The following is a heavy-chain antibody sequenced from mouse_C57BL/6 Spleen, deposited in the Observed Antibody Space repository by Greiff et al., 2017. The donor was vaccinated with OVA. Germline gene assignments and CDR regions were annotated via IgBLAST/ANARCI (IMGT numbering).Heavy chain of an antibody. CDR1: GFTFSSYG. CDR3: ARLTGTSGYYFDY. J-gene: IGHJ2*01. D-gene: IGHD4-1*01. V-gene: IGHV5-6*02. Sequence: EVMLVESGGDLVKPGGSLKLSCAASGFTFSSYGMSWVRQTPDKRLEWVATISSGGSYTYYPDSVKGRFTISRDNAKNTLYLQMSSLKSEDTAMYYCARLTGTSGYYFDYWGQGTTLTVSS. CDR2: ISSGGSYT.